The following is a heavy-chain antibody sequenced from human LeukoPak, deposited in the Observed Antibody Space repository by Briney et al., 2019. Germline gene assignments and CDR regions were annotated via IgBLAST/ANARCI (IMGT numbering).Heavy chain of an antibody. J-gene: IGHJ4*02. D-gene: IGHD4-17*01. CDR1: GLTFSSYA. V-gene: IGHV3-30-3*01. Sequence: GGSLRLSCAASGLTFSSYAMHWVRQAPGKGLEWVAVISYDGSNKYYADSVKGRFTISRDNSKNTLYLQMNSLRAEDTAVYYCARDPSYGDLDYWGQGTVVTVSS. CDR3: ARDPSYGDLDY. CDR2: ISYDGSNK.